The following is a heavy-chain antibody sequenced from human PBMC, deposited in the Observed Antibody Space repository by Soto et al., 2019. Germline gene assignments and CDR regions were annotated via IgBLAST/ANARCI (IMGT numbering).Heavy chain of an antibody. Sequence: GGSLRLSCAASGFTFSSYWMHWVRQVPGKGMEWVSKIDSNGIMTDYADSVKGRFSISRDNAKNSLYLQMDSLTVEDTAVYHCASLSAPVDYWGQGTLVTVSS. CDR3: ASLSAPVDY. D-gene: IGHD2-2*01. V-gene: IGHV3-74*01. CDR2: IDSNGIMT. J-gene: IGHJ4*01. CDR1: GFTFSSYW.